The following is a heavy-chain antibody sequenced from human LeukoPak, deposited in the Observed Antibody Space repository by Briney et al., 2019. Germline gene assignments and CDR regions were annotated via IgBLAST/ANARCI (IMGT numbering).Heavy chain of an antibody. Sequence: PSETLSLTCTVSGGSISSSSYYWGWIRQPPGKGLEWIGSIYYSGSTYYNPSLKSRVTISVDTSKNQFSLKLSSVTAADTAVYYCASLSMVRGDMVNYWGQGTLVTVSS. CDR3: ASLSMVRGDMVNY. J-gene: IGHJ4*02. D-gene: IGHD3-10*01. CDR2: IYYSGST. V-gene: IGHV4-39*01. CDR1: GGSISSSSYY.